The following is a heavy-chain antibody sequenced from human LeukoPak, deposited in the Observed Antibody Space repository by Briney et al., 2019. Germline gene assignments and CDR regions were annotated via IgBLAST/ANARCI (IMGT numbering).Heavy chain of an antibody. CDR2: IYYSGST. V-gene: IGHV4-59*01. J-gene: IGHJ4*02. CDR3: TRNYGSSGYTTLGY. Sequence: SETLSLTCTVSDGSISSYYWSWIRQPPGKGLEWIGNIYYSGSTNYNPSLKSRITISVDTSTNQFSLKLSSVTTADTAVYHCTRNYGSSGYTTLGYWGRGTLVTVSS. D-gene: IGHD3-22*01. CDR1: DGSISSYY.